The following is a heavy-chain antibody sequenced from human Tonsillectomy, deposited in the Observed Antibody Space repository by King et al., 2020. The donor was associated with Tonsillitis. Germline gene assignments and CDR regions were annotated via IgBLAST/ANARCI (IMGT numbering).Heavy chain of an antibody. J-gene: IGHJ3*01. CDR1: GYIFTACY. D-gene: IGHD6-13*01. Sequence: QLVQSGAEVKKPGASVKVSCKASGYIFTACYMHWVRQAPGQGREWMGMINPSRGNTDYAQSFQGRVTMTRDTSTSTVYMELSSLTSEDTAVYYCATSQIAAADSYDAFDVWGQGTMVTVS. V-gene: IGHV1-46*01. CDR3: ATSQIAAADSYDAFDV. CDR2: INPSRGNT.